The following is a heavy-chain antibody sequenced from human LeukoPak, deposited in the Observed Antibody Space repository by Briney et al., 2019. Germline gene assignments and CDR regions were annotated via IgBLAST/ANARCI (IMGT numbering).Heavy chain of an antibody. V-gene: IGHV4-34*01. CDR3: ARAGYDFGNYFFDH. CDR1: GGSFNGYY. Sequence: SETLSLTCAVYGGSFNGYYWGWIRQPPGKGLEWIGEINHSGSTTHNPSLESRVTISLDTSKNQFSLRLSSVTAADTAVYYCARAGYDFGNYFFDHWGQGTLVTVSS. CDR2: INHSGST. J-gene: IGHJ4*02. D-gene: IGHD4-23*01.